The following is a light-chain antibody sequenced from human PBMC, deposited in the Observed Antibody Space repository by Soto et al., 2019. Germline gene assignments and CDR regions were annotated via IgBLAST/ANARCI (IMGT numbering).Light chain of an antibody. J-gene: IGKJ1*01. CDR1: QSLVYSDGNTY. Sequence: DVVMTQSPLSLPVTLGQPASISCRSSQSLVYSDGNTYLNWFQXRQGQSPRRXIYKVSNRDSGVPDRFSGSGSGTDLTLKISRVEAEDVGVYDCMQGTHWPPTFGQGTKVDIK. CDR3: MQGTHWPPT. V-gene: IGKV2-30*01. CDR2: KVS.